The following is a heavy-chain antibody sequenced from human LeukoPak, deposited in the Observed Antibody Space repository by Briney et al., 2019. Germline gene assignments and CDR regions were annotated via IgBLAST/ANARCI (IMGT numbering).Heavy chain of an antibody. J-gene: IGHJ6*02. V-gene: IGHV4-39*01. CDR2: IYYRGIM. CDR3: ARRPSMDV. Sequence: WIRQPPGKGLEWIASIYYRGIMYYNPSLKSRVTTSVDTSKNQFSLNLSSVTAADAAIYYCARRPSMDVWGQGTTVTVSS.